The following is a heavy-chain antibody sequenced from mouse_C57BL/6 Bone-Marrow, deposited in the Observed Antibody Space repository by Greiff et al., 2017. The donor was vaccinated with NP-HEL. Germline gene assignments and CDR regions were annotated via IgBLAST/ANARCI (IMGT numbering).Heavy chain of an antibody. D-gene: IGHD2-5*01. Sequence: EVNVVESEGGLVQPGSSMKLSCTASGFTFSDYYMAWVRQVPEKGLEWVANINYDGSSTYYLDSLKSRFIISRDNAKNILYLQMSSLKSEDTATYYCARDDSNYPMDYWGQGTSVTVSS. CDR3: ARDDSNYPMDY. V-gene: IGHV5-16*01. CDR2: INYDGSST. J-gene: IGHJ4*01. CDR1: GFTFSDYY.